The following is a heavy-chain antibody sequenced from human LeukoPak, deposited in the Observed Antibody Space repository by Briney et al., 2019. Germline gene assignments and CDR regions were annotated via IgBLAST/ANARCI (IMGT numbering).Heavy chain of an antibody. Sequence: GGSLRLSCAASGFTFSSYSMNWVRQAPGKGLEWVSSISSSSSYIYYADSVKGRFTISRDNAKNSLYLQMNSLRAEDTAVYYCARAPTDDYYDSSGYHTDYWGQGTLVTVSS. CDR2: ISSSSSYI. CDR3: ARAPTDDYYDSSGYHTDY. J-gene: IGHJ4*02. CDR1: GFTFSSYS. V-gene: IGHV3-21*01. D-gene: IGHD3-22*01.